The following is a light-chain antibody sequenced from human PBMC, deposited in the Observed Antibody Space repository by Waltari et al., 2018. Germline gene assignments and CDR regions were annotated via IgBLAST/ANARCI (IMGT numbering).Light chain of an antibody. V-gene: IGKV3-20*01. CDR2: GAS. CDR3: QHYLRLPVT. J-gene: IGKJ1*01. CDR1: QSVSRA. Sequence: EIVLTQSPGTLSLSLGERATVSCRVSQSVSRALAWNQQKPGQSPRILIYGASTRATGIPDRFSGSGSGTDFSLTISRLEPDDFAVYYCQHYLRLPVTFGQGTTVEI.